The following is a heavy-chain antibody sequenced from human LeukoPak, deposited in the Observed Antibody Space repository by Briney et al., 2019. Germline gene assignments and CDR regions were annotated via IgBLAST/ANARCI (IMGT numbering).Heavy chain of an antibody. CDR1: GFTFSTYW. J-gene: IGHJ4*02. D-gene: IGHD6-19*01. CDR2: INSDGSTT. V-gene: IGHV3-74*01. Sequence: GGSLRLSCAASGFTFSTYWMHWVRQAPGKGVVWVSRINSDGSTTIYADSVKGRFTISIDNSKNTLWLQMNSLRAEDTAVYYCAKVKEMYSSGSYYFDYWGQGTLVTVSS. CDR3: AKVKEMYSSGSYYFDY.